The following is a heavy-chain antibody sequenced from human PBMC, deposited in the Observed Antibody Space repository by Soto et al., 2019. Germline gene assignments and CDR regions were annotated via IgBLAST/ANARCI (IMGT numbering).Heavy chain of an antibody. V-gene: IGHV3-74*01. D-gene: IGHD1-26*01. CDR2: IAYDESTT. CDR3: ARGGGSHAHPPDY. Sequence: EVQQVESGGGLVQPGGSLRLSCAASGFTFSNYWRHWIRQAPGKGLVWVSRIAYDESTTTYADSVKGRFTISRDNAKNTLYLQMNSLRAEDTAVYYCARGGGSHAHPPDYWGQGTLVTVSS. CDR1: GFTFSNYW. J-gene: IGHJ4*02.